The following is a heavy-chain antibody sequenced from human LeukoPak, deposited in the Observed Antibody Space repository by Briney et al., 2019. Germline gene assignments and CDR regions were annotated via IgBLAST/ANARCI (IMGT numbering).Heavy chain of an antibody. J-gene: IGHJ4*02. Sequence: ASVKDSCKASGYTFTNYAMHWVRQAPGQRLEWMGWINAGNANTKYSQKFQGRVTITRDTSANTAYMELSSLRSEDMAVYYCARGLSIAVADYYFDYWGQGTLVTVSS. CDR2: INAGNANT. V-gene: IGHV1-3*03. CDR3: ARGLSIAVADYYFDY. D-gene: IGHD6-19*01. CDR1: GYTFTNYA.